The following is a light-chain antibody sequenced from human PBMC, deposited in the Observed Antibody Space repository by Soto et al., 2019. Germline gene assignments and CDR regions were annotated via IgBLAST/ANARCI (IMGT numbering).Light chain of an antibody. CDR2: DVS. CDR1: RSHVGGYNY. Sequence: QSVLSRPASEYRSPGPSYNIYCTVTRSHVGGYNYVSWYQQHPGKAPKLMIYDVSNRPSGVSNRFSGSKSGNTASLTISGLQAEDEADYYSSSYKSSSTREIGTGTKVTVL. V-gene: IGLV2-14*01. J-gene: IGLJ1*01. CDR3: SSYKSSSTRE.